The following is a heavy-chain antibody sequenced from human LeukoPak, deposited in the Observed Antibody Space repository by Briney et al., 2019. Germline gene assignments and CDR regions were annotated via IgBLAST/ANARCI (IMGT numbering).Heavy chain of an antibody. CDR2: VNPNSGGT. J-gene: IGHJ4*02. D-gene: IGHD5-24*01. V-gene: IGHV1-2*06. Sequence: GASVKVSCKASGYTFTGYYMHWVRQAPGQGLEWMGRVNPNSGGTNYAQKFQGRVTMTRDTSISTAYMELSRLRSDDTAVYYCARLSERWLQSLAFDYWGQGTLVTVSS. CDR3: ARLSERWLQSLAFDY. CDR1: GYTFTGYY.